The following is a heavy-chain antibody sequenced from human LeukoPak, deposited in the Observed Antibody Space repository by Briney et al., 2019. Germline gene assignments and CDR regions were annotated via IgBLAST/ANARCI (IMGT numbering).Heavy chain of an antibody. Sequence: GASVKVSCKASGYTFTGYYMHWVRQAPGQGLEWMGCINPNSGGTNYAQKFQGRVTMTRDTSISTAYMELSRLRSDDTAVYYCARDQGTSSSPTPYYWGQGTLVTVSS. CDR3: ARDQGTSSSPTPYY. CDR2: INPNSGGT. CDR1: GYTFTGYY. J-gene: IGHJ4*02. D-gene: IGHD6-13*01. V-gene: IGHV1-2*02.